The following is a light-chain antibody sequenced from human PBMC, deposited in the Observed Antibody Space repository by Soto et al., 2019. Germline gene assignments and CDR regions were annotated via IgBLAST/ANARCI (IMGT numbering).Light chain of an antibody. CDR3: QQYNNWPRT. J-gene: IGKJ1*01. V-gene: IGKV3-15*01. CDR2: GAS. CDR1: HSVSSN. Sequence: EIVMTHSPATLSVSAGEMATLSFRASHSVSSNLVWYQQKPGQAPRLLIYGASTRTTGIPARFSGSGAGTEFTLTISSLQSEDFAVYYCQQYNNWPRTFGQGTKVDIK.